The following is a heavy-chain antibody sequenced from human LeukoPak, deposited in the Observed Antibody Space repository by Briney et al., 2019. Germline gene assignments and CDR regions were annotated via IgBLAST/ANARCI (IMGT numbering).Heavy chain of an antibody. CDR2: IKQDGSEK. V-gene: IGHV3-7*01. Sequence: GGSLRLSCAASGFPFNSYAMSWVRQAPGKGLEWVANIKQDGSEKYYMDSVKGRFTISRDNAKNSLYLQMNSLRAEDTAVYYCASGLRSGSWGQGTLVTVSS. CDR3: ASGLRSGS. J-gene: IGHJ4*02. D-gene: IGHD3-10*01. CDR1: GFPFNSYA.